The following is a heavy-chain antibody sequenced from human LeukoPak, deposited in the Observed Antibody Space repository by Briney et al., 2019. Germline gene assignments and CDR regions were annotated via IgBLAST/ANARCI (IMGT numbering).Heavy chain of an antibody. CDR1: GYTFTSYG. D-gene: IGHD2-15*01. J-gene: IGHJ6*03. CDR3: ARAVNYCSGGSCYYYYYYMDV. V-gene: IGHV1-18*01. CDR2: ISAYNGNT. Sequence: ASVKVSCKASGYTFTSYGISWVRQAPGQGLEWMGWISAYNGNTNYAQKLQGRVTTTTDTSTSTAYMELRSLRSDDTAVYYCARAVNYCSGGSCYYYYYYMDVWGKGTTVTISS.